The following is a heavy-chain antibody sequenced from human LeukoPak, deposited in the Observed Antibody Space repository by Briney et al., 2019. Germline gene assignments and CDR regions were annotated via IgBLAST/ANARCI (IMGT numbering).Heavy chain of an antibody. CDR2: IYYSGST. D-gene: IGHD3-22*01. Sequence: SETLSLTCTVSGGSISSSSYYWGWIRQPPGKGLEWIGSIYYSGSTYYNPSLKSRVTISVDTSKNQFSLKLSSVTAADTAVYYCARTPMGYDSSGYYWGQGTLVTVSS. CDR1: GGSISSSSYY. CDR3: ARTPMGYDSSGYY. J-gene: IGHJ4*02. V-gene: IGHV4-39*01.